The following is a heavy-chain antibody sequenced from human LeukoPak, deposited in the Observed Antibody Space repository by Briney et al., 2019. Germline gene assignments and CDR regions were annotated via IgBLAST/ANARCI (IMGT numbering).Heavy chain of an antibody. CDR2: IYTSGST. D-gene: IGHD3-10*01. J-gene: IGHJ6*03. V-gene: IGHV4-4*07. CDR3: ARDLPYGSGSYYYYYYYYYMDV. Sequence: SETLSLTCTVSGGSISSYYWSWIRQPAGKGLEWIGRIYTSGSTNYNPSLKSRVTMSVDTSKNQFSLKLSSVTAADTAAYYCARDLPYGSGSYYYYYYYYYMDVWGKGTTVTISS. CDR1: GGSISSYY.